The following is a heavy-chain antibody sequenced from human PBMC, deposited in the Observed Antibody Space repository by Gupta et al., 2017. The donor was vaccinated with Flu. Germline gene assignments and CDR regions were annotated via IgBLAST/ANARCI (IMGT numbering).Heavy chain of an antibody. J-gene: IGHJ1*01. V-gene: IGHV1-2*02. CDR2: VNPNTGGT. Sequence: HVQLVQSGPEVKKPGASVTVSCHASGYTFTNFYLHCMRQAPGQGLEWIGWVNPNTGGTYYPQKLKGRITVTSDTYTSTTNLELRDLRPDDTATYFCARDRVEVVATTPGRWGQGTVITVSS. D-gene: IGHD5-12*01. CDR1: GYTFTNFY. CDR3: ARDRVEVVATTPGR.